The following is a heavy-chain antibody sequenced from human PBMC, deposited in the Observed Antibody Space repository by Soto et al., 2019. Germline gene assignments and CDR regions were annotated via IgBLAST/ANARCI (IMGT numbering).Heavy chain of an antibody. CDR3: ASRIAAAMYYFDY. D-gene: IGHD6-13*01. V-gene: IGHV4-59*01. CDR1: GGSISSYY. Sequence: PSETLSLTCTVSGGSISSYYWSWIRQPPGKGLEWIGYIYYSGSTNYNPSLKSRVTISVDTSKNQFSLKLSSVTAADTAVYYCASRIAAAMYYFDYWGQGTLVTVSS. CDR2: IYYSGST. J-gene: IGHJ4*02.